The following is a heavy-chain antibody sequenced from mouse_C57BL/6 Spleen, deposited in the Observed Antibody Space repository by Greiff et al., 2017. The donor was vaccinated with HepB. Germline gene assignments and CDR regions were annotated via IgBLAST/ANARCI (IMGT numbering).Heavy chain of an antibody. CDR3: ARKGIYYDYDGFAY. D-gene: IGHD2-4*01. CDR2: ISDGGSYT. Sequence: EVNVVESGGGLVKPGGSLKLSCAASGFTFSSYAMSWVRQTPEKRLEWVATISDGGSYTYYPDNVKGRFTISRDNAKNNLYLQMSHLKSEDTAMYYCARKGIYYDYDGFAYWGQGTLVTVSA. J-gene: IGHJ3*01. V-gene: IGHV5-4*03. CDR1: GFTFSSYA.